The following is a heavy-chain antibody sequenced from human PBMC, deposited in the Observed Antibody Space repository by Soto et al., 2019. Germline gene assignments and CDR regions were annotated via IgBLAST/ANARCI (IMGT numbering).Heavy chain of an antibody. CDR3: VRDIR. CDR2: INGDGSVI. CDR1: XFTFRSSW. V-gene: IGHV3-74*01. J-gene: IGHJ4*02. Sequence: EVQLVESGGGLVQPGGSLXLXCXASXFTFRSSWMYWVRQTPGKGPVWVSCINGDGSVIYYADSVKGRFTISRDNARDTLYLQMNSLTTEDSAVYYCVRDIRWGQGTLVSVSS.